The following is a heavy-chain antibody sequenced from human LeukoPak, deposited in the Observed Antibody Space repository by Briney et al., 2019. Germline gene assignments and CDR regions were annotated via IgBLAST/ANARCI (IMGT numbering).Heavy chain of an antibody. CDR2: IKQDGSEK. J-gene: IGHJ4*02. Sequence: GGSLRLSCAASGFTFSSYWMSWVRQAPGKGLEWVANIKQDGSEKYYVDSVKGRFTISRDNAKNSLYLQMNSLRAEGTAVYYCARGPRGLHGYSYGYYFDYWGQGTLVTVSS. V-gene: IGHV3-7*05. D-gene: IGHD5-18*01. CDR3: ARGPRGLHGYSYGYYFDY. CDR1: GFTFSSYW.